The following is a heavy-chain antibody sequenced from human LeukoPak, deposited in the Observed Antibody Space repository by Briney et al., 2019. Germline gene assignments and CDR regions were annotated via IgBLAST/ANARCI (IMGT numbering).Heavy chain of an antibody. J-gene: IGHJ4*02. CDR2: ISGSGGST. V-gene: IGHV3-23*01. D-gene: IGHD4-17*01. Sequence: GGSLRLSCAASGFTFSSYAMSWVRQAPGKGLEWVSAISGSGGSTYYADSVKGRFTISRDNSKNTLYLQMNSLRDEDTAVYYCARETTVTTYFPGSHWGQGTLVTVSS. CDR1: GFTFSSYA. CDR3: ARETTVTTYFPGSH.